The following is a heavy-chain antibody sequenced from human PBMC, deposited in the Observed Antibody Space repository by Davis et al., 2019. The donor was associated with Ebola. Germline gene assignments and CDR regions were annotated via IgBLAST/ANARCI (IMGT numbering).Heavy chain of an antibody. D-gene: IGHD5-18*01. CDR3: SREVRGGFSPMDL. Sequence: PGGSLRLSCAAPGFTFINYWMHWVRHAPGKGLEWVSRANSDGSTTGYGDSVKGRFTISRDNARNTLYLQMNSLRAEDTAVYYCSREVRGGFSPMDLWGTGTTVTVSS. V-gene: IGHV3-74*01. CDR1: GFTFINYW. J-gene: IGHJ6*04. CDR2: ANSDGSTT.